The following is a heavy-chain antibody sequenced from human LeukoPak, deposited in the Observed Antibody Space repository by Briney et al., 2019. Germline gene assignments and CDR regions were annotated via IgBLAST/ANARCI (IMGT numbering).Heavy chain of an antibody. Sequence: SETLSLTCAVYGGSFSGYYWSWIRQPPGKGLEWIGEINHSGSTNYNPSLKSRVTISVDTPKNQFSLKLSSVTAADTAVYYCARHFRCSSTSCYAGGAQRWFDPWGQGTLVTVSS. V-gene: IGHV4-34*01. CDR2: INHSGST. CDR1: GGSFSGYY. CDR3: ARHFRCSSTSCYAGGAQRWFDP. J-gene: IGHJ5*02. D-gene: IGHD2-2*01.